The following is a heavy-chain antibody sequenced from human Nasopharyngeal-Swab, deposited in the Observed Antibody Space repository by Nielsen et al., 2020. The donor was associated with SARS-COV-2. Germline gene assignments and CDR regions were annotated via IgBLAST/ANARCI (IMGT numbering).Heavy chain of an antibody. CDR2: MNPNSGNT. D-gene: IGHD3-22*01. J-gene: IGHJ4*02. CDR1: GYTFTSYD. CDR3: ATYYYDSSGYLVVDY. Sequence: ASVKVSCKASGYTFTSYDINWVRQATGQGLEWMGWMNPNSGNTGYAQKFQGRVTMTRNTSISTAYMELSSLRSEETAVYYCATYYYDSSGYLVVDYWGQGTLVTVSS. V-gene: IGHV1-8*01.